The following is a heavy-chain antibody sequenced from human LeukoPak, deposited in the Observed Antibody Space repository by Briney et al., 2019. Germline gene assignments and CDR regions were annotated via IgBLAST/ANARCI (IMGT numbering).Heavy chain of an antibody. Sequence: GGSLRLSCAASGFTLSTYDMHWVRQAPGKGLEWVAVISYDGGNKYYADSVKGRFTISRDNSKNTLYLQMNSLSADDTAMYYCAKDPYDCTSSSCYYPLDYWGQGTLVTVSS. V-gene: IGHV3-30*18. CDR2: ISYDGGNK. CDR1: GFTLSTYD. J-gene: IGHJ4*02. D-gene: IGHD2-2*01. CDR3: AKDPYDCTSSSCYYPLDY.